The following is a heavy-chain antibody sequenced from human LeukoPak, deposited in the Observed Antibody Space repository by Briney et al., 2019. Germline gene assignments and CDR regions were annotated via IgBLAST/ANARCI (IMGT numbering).Heavy chain of an antibody. V-gene: IGHV3-21*01. D-gene: IGHD3-10*01. Sequence: GGSLRLSCAVSGFTFSSYSMNWVRQAPGKGLEWVSSISSSSSYIYYADSVKGRFTISRDNAKNSLYLQMNSLRAEDTAVYYCARNMVRGVIAYYFDYWGQGTLVTVSS. CDR3: ARNMVRGVIAYYFDY. CDR1: GFTFSSYS. J-gene: IGHJ4*02. CDR2: ISSSSSYI.